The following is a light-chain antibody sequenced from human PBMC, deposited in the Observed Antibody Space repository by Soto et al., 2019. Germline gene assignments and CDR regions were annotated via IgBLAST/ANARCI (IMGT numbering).Light chain of an antibody. CDR1: QSVNNNY. V-gene: IGKV3-20*01. CDR2: GAS. J-gene: IGKJ4*01. CDR3: QQYGSLVT. Sequence: EIVLTQSPGTLSLSPGERATLSCRASQSVNNNYLAWYQQKPGQAPRLLIYGASSRATGIPDRFSGSGSGTDFPLTISSLEPEDFAVYYCQQYGSLVTFGGGTKVEIK.